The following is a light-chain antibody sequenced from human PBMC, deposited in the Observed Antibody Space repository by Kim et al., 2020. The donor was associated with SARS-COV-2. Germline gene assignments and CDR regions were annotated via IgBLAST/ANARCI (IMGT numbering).Light chain of an antibody. J-gene: IGLJ1*01. CDR2: QDT. V-gene: IGLV3-1*01. CDR3: QAWDNSALYV. CDR1: KLGDRY. Sequence: VSPGPPAGITCSGDKLGDRYTSWYQRRPGQSPLLVIYQDTKRPSGIPARFSGSTSGNTATLTITGAQAMDEADYFCQAWDNSALYVFGPGTKVTVL.